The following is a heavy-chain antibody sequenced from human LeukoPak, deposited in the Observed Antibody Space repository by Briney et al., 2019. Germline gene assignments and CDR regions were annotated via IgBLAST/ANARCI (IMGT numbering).Heavy chain of an antibody. CDR3: ASIHQLRGTDVFDL. CDR1: GGSISNYD. J-gene: IGHJ3*01. D-gene: IGHD1-1*01. Sequence: SETLSLTCTVSGGSISNYDWSWIRQFPGKGLEWTGYIYNSGSTNYNPSLKSRVTISKDTSKNQFSLKLTSVTAADTAVYYCASIHQLRGTDVFDLWGQGAMATVSS. V-gene: IGHV4-59*12. CDR2: IYNSGST.